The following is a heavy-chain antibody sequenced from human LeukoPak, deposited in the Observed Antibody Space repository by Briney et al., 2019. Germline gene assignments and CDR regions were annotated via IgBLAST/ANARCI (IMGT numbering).Heavy chain of an antibody. V-gene: IGHV3-21*01. D-gene: IGHD6-13*01. CDR2: ISTSSSYI. J-gene: IGHJ6*03. Sequence: TPGGSLRLSCAASGFTFSSYDMHWVRQAPGKGLEWVSFISTSSSYIHNADSVKGRFTISRDNAENSLYLQMNSLRAEDTAVYYCARAAIAAARIYYYMDVWGKGTTVTVSS. CDR3: ARAAIAAARIYYYMDV. CDR1: GFTFSSYD.